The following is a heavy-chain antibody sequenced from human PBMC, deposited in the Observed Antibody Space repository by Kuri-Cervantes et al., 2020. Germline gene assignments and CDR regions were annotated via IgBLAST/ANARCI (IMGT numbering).Heavy chain of an antibody. V-gene: IGHV1-46*01. CDR2: INPSGGST. CDR1: GYTFTSYY. D-gene: IGHD2-2*01. Sequence: ASVKVSCKASGYTFTSYYMHWVRQAPGQGLEWMGIINPSGGSTSYAQKFQGRVTMTTDTSTNTAYMELRSLRSDDTAMYFCAKDIVVVMVDTPFAFDIWGQGTMVTVSS. J-gene: IGHJ3*02. CDR3: AKDIVVVMVDTPFAFDI.